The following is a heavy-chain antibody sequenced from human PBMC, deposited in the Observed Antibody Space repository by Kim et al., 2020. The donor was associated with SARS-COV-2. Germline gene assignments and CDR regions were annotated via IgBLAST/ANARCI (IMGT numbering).Heavy chain of an antibody. D-gene: IGHD3-16*01. J-gene: IGHJ3*02. CDR1: GFTFSAYD. CDR3: VSVRMGGAFDI. Sequence: GGSLRLSCATSGFTFSAYDMNWVRRAPGKGLEWLSFITKSSTTIYYANLVKGRFTISRDNAKNSLYLTMNSLRDEVSDLYYCVSVRMGGAFDICGQGTMV. V-gene: IGHV3-48*02. CDR2: ITKSSTTI.